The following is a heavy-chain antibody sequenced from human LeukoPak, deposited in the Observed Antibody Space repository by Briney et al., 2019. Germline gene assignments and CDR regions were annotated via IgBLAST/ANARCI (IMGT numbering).Heavy chain of an antibody. CDR1: GFTFSNYF. Sequence: PGGSLRLSCAASGFTFSNYFMHWVHQAPGKGLVWVSRINSDGTSTMYADSVKGRFIISRDNAKNMLYMQMNSLRDEDTAVYYCARRVDATRWFDPWGQGTLVTVSS. V-gene: IGHV3-74*03. J-gene: IGHJ5*02. CDR2: INSDGTST. CDR3: ARRVDATRWFDP. D-gene: IGHD2-15*01.